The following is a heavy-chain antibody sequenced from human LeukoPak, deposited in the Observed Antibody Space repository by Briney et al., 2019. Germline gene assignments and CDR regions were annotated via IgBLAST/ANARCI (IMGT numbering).Heavy chain of an antibody. V-gene: IGHV3-21*01. J-gene: IGHJ4*02. D-gene: IGHD5-18*01. CDR1: GFTFSSYS. CDR2: ISSSSSYI. CDR3: ARRDTAMDTIDY. Sequence: GGFLRLSCAASGFTFSSYSMNWVRQAPGKGLEWVSSISSSSSYIYYADSVKGRFTISRDNAKNSLYLQMNSLRAEDTAVYYCARRDTAMDTIDYWGQGTLVTVSS.